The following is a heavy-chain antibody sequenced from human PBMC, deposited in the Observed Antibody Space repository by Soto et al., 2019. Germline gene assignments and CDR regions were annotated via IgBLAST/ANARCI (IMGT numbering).Heavy chain of an antibody. D-gene: IGHD1-26*01. J-gene: IGHJ5*02. CDR2: INPNSGGT. CDR3: ARSLGGSYYPDNWFDP. CDR1: GYTFTGYY. V-gene: IGHV1-2*04. Sequence: QVPLVQSGAEVKKPGASVKVSCKASGYTFTGYYMHWVRQAPGQGLEWMGWINPNSGGTNYAQKFQGWVTMTRDTSISTAYMELSRLRSDDTAVYYCARSLGGSYYPDNWFDPWGQGTLVTVSS.